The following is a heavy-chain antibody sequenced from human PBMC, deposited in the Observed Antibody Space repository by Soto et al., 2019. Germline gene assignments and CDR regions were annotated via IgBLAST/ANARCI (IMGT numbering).Heavy chain of an antibody. CDR3: AKTPGAYCGGDCYSDY. CDR1: GFTFSSYA. Sequence: GGSLRLSCAASGFTFSSYAMSWVLQAPWKGLEWVSAISGSGGSTYYADSVKGRFTISRDNSKNTLYLQMNSLRAEDTAVYYCAKTPGAYCGGDCYSDYWGQGTLVTISS. CDR2: ISGSGGST. J-gene: IGHJ4*02. V-gene: IGHV3-23*01. D-gene: IGHD2-21*02.